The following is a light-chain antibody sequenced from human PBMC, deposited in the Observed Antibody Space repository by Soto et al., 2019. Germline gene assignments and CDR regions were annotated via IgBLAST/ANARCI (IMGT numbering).Light chain of an antibody. CDR2: DAS. CDR1: QSAISN. Sequence: VMTQSPATLSVSPEERVTLSCWASQSAISNLAWYQQKPGQTPRLLIYDASTRATDIPARFSGSGSGTDFTLTISSLLSEDFAVYYCHQYYKWPLTCGGGTKVDI. CDR3: HQYYKWPLT. V-gene: IGKV3-15*01. J-gene: IGKJ4*01.